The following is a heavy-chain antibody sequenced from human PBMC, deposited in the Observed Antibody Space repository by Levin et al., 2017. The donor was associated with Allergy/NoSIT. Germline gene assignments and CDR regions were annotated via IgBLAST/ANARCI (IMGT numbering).Heavy chain of an antibody. CDR3: AGDNVADRGIVLYN. J-gene: IGHJ4*02. CDR2: IYSNGNT. Sequence: PSETLSLTCAVSGGSIESYYWSWIRQPAGKGLEWIGRIYSNGNTNYSPSLKSRITMSVDTSKNQFSLKLNSVTAADTAVYYGAGDNVADRGIVLYNWGQGILVTVSS. V-gene: IGHV4-4*07. D-gene: IGHD2-15*01. CDR1: GGSIESYY.